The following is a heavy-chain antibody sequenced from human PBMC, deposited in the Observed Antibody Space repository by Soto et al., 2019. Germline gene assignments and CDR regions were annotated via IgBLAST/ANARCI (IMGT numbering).Heavy chain of an antibody. CDR1: GYTFSNYG. V-gene: IGHV1-18*01. D-gene: IGHD1-26*01. Sequence: QVQLVQSGPEVKKPGASVKVSCKGSGYTFSNYGVTWVRQAPGQGLERLGWVSAYNRNTDYAQKFEDRATMTIDTSTNTAYLELRGPTPDDTAVYYCARERRWEPLPYWGHGT. CDR3: ARERRWEPLPY. CDR2: VSAYNRNT. J-gene: IGHJ4*01.